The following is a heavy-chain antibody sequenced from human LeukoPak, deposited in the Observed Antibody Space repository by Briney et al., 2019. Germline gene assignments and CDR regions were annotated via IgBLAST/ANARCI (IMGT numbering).Heavy chain of an antibody. Sequence: SETLSLTCTVSGVSISTSSYYWGWIRQPPEKGLEYIGSIDYRGSTYYNPSLKSRVTISVDTSKNQFSLKLSSVTAADTAVYYCARDTRADGDYFDYWGQGTLVTVSS. CDR2: IDYRGST. V-gene: IGHV4-39*07. J-gene: IGHJ4*02. CDR1: GVSISTSSYY. CDR3: ARDTRADGDYFDY. D-gene: IGHD4-17*01.